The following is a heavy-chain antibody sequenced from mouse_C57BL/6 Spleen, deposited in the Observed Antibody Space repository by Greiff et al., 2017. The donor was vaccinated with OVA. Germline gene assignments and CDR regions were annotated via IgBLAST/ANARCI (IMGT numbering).Heavy chain of an antibody. CDR1: GYTFTSYW. CDR3: ARNNGTPDY. D-gene: IGHD1-1*01. CDR2: IDPSDSYT. V-gene: IGHV1-50*01. Sequence: QVQLQQPGAELVKPGASVKLSCKASGYTFTSYWMQWVKQRPGQGLEWIGEIDPSDSYTNYNQKFKGKATLTVDTSSSTAYMQLSSLTSEDSAVYYCARNNGTPDYGGQGTTLTVSS. J-gene: IGHJ2*01.